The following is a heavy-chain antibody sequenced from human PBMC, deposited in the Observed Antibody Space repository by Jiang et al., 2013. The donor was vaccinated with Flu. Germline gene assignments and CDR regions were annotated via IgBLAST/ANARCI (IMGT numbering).Heavy chain of an antibody. Sequence: GSGLVKPSQTLSLTCTVSGGSISSGSYYWSWIRQPAGKGLEWIGRIYTSGSTNYNPSLKSRVTISVDTSKNQFSLKLSSVTAADTAVYYCARETYGDYVEGLDYWGQGTLVTVSS. V-gene: IGHV4-61*02. J-gene: IGHJ4*02. CDR2: IYTSGST. D-gene: IGHD4-17*01. CDR1: GGSISSGSYY. CDR3: ARETYGDYVEGLDY.